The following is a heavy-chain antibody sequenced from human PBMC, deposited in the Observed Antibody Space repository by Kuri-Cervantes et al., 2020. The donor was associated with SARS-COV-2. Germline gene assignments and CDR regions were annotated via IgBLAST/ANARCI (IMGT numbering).Heavy chain of an antibody. Sequence: SCGASGGSISSVGYSWNWIRQPPGKGLEWIGYIYHSGATLYNPSVKSRVTMSIDKSKNQFSLKLRSVTAADTAVYYCARDRYFDYLRVNFFDYWGQGSLVTVSS. CDR3: ARDRYFDYLRVNFFDY. D-gene: IGHD3-9*01. V-gene: IGHV4-30-2*01. J-gene: IGHJ4*02. CDR1: GGSISSVGYS. CDR2: IYHSGAT.